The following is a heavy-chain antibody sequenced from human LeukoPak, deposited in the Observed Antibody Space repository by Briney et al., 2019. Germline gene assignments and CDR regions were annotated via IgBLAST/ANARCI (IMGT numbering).Heavy chain of an antibody. CDR2: LFSSGTT. CDR3: ARKPIVSSAWYYFDY. D-gene: IGHD6-13*01. Sequence: SETLSLTCTVSGGSFSSGDYSWNWIRQPAGQGLEWIGRLFSSGTTNYNPSLKSRVTISGDTSNNQFSLKLTSVTAADTAVYYCARKPIVSSAWYYFDYWGQGTLVTVSS. V-gene: IGHV4-61*02. J-gene: IGHJ4*02. CDR1: GGSFSSGDYS.